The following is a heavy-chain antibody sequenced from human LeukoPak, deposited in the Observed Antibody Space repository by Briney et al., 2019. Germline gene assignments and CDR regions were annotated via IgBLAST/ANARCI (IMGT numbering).Heavy chain of an antibody. Sequence: SETLSLTCTVSAGSISNYYWSWIRQPPGKGLEWIGYIYYSGSTNYNPSLKSRVTISVDASKNHFSLKLNSVTAADTAVYYCARGYSSGWYYHYYGMDVWGQGTTVTVSS. J-gene: IGHJ6*02. CDR2: IYYSGST. CDR3: ARGYSSGWYYHYYGMDV. D-gene: IGHD6-19*01. V-gene: IGHV4-59*01. CDR1: AGSISNYY.